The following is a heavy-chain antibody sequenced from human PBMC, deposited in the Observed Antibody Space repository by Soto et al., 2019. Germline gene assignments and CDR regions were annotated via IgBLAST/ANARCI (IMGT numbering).Heavy chain of an antibody. J-gene: IGHJ5*02. CDR1: VCTYNSYA. Sequence: SVHVSFLASVCTYNSYAISWVRQAPGQGLQGMGGIIAIFGRANYAQNVQGRVTITADESKSTEYMELSSLRSEDTAVYYCAKMDREHHRLDRYNWFDPWGQGTLVTVSS. CDR2: IIAIFGRA. D-gene: IGHD1-26*01. V-gene: IGHV1-69*13. CDR3: AKMDREHHRLDRYNWFDP.